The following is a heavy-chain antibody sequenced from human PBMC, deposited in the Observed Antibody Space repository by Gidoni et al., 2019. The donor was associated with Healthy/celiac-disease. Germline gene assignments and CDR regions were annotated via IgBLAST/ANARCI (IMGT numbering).Heavy chain of an antibody. D-gene: IGHD4-17*01. CDR1: GYTFTGYY. Sequence: QVQLVQSGAEVKKPGASVKVSCKASGYTFTGYYMHWVRQAPGQGLEWMGWINPNSGGTNYEQKFQGWVTMTRDTSISTAYMELSRLRSDDTAVYYCAREANGDYYYYYGMDVWGQGTTVTVSS. CDR2: INPNSGGT. V-gene: IGHV1-2*04. J-gene: IGHJ6*02. CDR3: AREANGDYYYYYGMDV.